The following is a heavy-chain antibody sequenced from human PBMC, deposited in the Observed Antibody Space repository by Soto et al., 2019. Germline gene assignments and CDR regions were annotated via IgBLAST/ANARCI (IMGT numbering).Heavy chain of an antibody. Sequence: PGGSLRLSCAASGFTFSSYSMNWVRQAPGKGLEWISFISSSGSTIHYADSVKGRFTISRDNAKNSLYLQMNSLRDEDTAVYYCAERGDSSDYPISYCFDYWGQGTLVTVSS. CDR3: AERGDSSDYPISYCFDY. CDR2: ISSSGSTI. D-gene: IGHD3-22*01. J-gene: IGHJ4*02. V-gene: IGHV3-48*02. CDR1: GFTFSSYS.